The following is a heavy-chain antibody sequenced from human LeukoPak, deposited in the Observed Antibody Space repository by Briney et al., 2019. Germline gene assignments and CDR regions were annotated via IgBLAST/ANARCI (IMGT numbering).Heavy chain of an antibody. CDR3: ARTSWGIAAAGDS. J-gene: IGHJ5*01. CDR2: IKEDGSEK. V-gene: IGHV3-7*01. CDR1: GFTFSSYW. D-gene: IGHD6-13*01. Sequence: GGSLRLSCAASGFTFSSYWMSWVRQAPGKGLEWVANIKEDGSEKYYVDSVKGRFTISRDNAKSSLYLQMNSLRAEDTAVYYCARTSWGIAAAGDSWGQGTLVIVFS.